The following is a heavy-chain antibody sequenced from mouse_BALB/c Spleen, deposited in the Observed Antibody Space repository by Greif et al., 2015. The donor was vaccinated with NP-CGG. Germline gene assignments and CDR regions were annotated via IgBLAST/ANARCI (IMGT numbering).Heavy chain of an antibody. Sequence: EVQLQQSGTVLARPGASVKMSCKASGYTFTSYWMHWVKQRPGQGLEWIGAIYPGNSDTSYNQKFKGKAKLTAVTSTSTAYMELSSLTNEDSAVYYCTRGGTVAARDYFDYWGQGTTLTVSS. J-gene: IGHJ2*01. CDR2: IYPGNSDT. D-gene: IGHD1-1*01. CDR1: GYTFTSYW. V-gene: IGHV1-5*01. CDR3: TRGGTVAARDYFDY.